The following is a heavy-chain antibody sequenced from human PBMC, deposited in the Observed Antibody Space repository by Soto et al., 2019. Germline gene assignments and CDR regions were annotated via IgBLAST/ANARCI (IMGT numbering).Heavy chain of an antibody. CDR2: IYYSGST. V-gene: IGHV4-59*12. CDR3: ASSSFDCWSRYSYGYWLDP. Sequence: SETLSLTCTVSGGSISSYYWSWIRQPPGKGLEWIGDIYYSGSTNYNPSLKSRVTISVDTSKNQFSLKLSSVTAADTAVYYCASSSFDCWSRYSYGYWLDPWGKGTRVTVSS. D-gene: IGHD5-18*01. CDR1: GGSISSYY. J-gene: IGHJ5*02.